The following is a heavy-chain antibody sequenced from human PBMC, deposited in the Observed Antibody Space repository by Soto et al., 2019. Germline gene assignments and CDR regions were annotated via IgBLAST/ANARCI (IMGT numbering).Heavy chain of an antibody. CDR2: FDPEASET. V-gene: IGHV1-24*01. Sequence: ASVKVSCKVSGYTLTELSMHWVRQARGKGLEWMGGFDPEASETIYAQKFQGRVTMTEDTSTDTAYMERSSLRSEDTAVYYCATFRKRGSSSWYPIGYYGMDVWGQGTTVTAP. J-gene: IGHJ6*02. CDR1: GYTLTELS. D-gene: IGHD6-13*01. CDR3: ATFRKRGSSSWYPIGYYGMDV.